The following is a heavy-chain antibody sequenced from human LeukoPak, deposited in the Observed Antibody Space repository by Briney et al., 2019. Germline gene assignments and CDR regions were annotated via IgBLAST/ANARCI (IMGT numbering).Heavy chain of an antibody. CDR1: GFIFSSYE. V-gene: IGHV3-48*03. Sequence: GGSLRLSCAASGFIFSSYEMNWVRRTPGKGLEWVSCISSSGNFIYYADSVKGRFTISRDNAKNSLYLQMKRLRAEDTAVYYCARAVMDVWGKGTTVTVSS. D-gene: IGHD6-19*01. CDR2: ISSSGNFI. CDR3: ARAVMDV. J-gene: IGHJ6*04.